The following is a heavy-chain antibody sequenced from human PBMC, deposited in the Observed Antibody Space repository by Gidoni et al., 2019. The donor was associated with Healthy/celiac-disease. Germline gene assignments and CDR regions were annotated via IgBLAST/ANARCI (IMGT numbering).Heavy chain of an antibody. V-gene: IGHV3-48*02. CDR3: ARDLPPSGRQRESPSGDFDY. Sequence: EVQLVESGGGLVQPGGSLRLPCAASGFTFSSYSMTWVRQAPGKGLEWVSYISSSSSTIYYADSVKGRFTISRDNAKNSLYLQMNSLRDEDTAVYYCARDLPPSGRQRESPSGDFDYWGQGTLVTVSS. CDR2: ISSSSSTI. J-gene: IGHJ4*02. D-gene: IGHD1-26*01. CDR1: GFTFSSYS.